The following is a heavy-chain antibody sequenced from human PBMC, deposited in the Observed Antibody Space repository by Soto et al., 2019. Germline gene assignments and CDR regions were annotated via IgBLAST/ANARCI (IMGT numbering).Heavy chain of an antibody. CDR2: ISAYNGNT. D-gene: IGHD6-13*01. CDR3: AREGSPHSAAVIWRDYYYYGMDV. V-gene: IGHV1-18*04. J-gene: IGHJ6*02. CDR1: GYTFTSYG. Sequence: QVQLVQSGAEVKKPGASVKVSCKASGYTFTSYGISWVRQAPGQGLEWMGWISAYNGNTNYTQKLQGRVTMTTDTTTSTAYMELRSLRSDDTAVYYCAREGSPHSAAVIWRDYYYYGMDVWGQGTTVTVSS.